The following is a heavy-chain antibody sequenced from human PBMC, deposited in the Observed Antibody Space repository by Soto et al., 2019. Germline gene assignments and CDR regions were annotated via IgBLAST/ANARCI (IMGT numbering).Heavy chain of an antibody. CDR3: ARERLNSSGYYYFDY. CDR2: IVVGSGNT. J-gene: IGHJ4*02. CDR1: GFTFTSSA. Sequence: SVKVSCKASGFTFTSSAIQWVRQARGQRLEWIGWIVVGSGNTNYAQKFQERVTITRDMSTSTAYMELSSLRSADTAVYYCARERLNSSGYYYFDYWGQGTLVTVSS. D-gene: IGHD3-22*01. V-gene: IGHV1-58*02.